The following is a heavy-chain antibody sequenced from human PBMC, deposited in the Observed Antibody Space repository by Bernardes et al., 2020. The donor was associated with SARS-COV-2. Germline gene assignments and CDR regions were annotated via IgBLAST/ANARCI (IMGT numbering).Heavy chain of an antibody. D-gene: IGHD6-19*01. J-gene: IGHJ2*01. CDR1: GFILSDSW. Sequence: GGSLRLSCEASGFILSDSWMHWVRQVPGTGLVWVSRISDDGTTPTYADSVKGRFTVSRDKAKNTLYLQMNNLRVEDTAVYYCGKRAVTGSRWYFDLWGRGTLVTGSS. CDR3: GKRAVTGSRWYFDL. V-gene: IGHV3-74*03. CDR2: ISDDGTTP.